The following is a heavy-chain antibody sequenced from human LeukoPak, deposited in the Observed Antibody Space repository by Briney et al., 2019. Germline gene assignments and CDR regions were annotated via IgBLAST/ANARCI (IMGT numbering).Heavy chain of an antibody. CDR2: IYYSGST. D-gene: IGHD6-13*01. V-gene: IGHV4-31*03. Sequence: SQTLSLTCTVSGGSISSGGYYWSWIRQHPGKGLEWIGYIYYSGSTYYNPSLKSRVTISVDTSKNQFSLKLSSVTAADTAVYYCARVYYSSSWLFDYWGQGTPVTVSS. J-gene: IGHJ4*02. CDR1: GGSISSGGYY. CDR3: ARVYYSSSWLFDY.